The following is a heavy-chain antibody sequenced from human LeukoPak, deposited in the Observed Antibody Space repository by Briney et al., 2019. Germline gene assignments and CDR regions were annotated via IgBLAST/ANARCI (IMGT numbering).Heavy chain of an antibody. CDR3: ARDLPSRNYCYGMDV. D-gene: IGHD3-10*01. Sequence: GGSLRLSCAASGFTFRSYAMNWVRQAPGKGLEWVSGISGSGDTTYYADSVKGRFTISRDNSKNTLYLQMNSLRAEDTAVYYCARDLPSRNYCYGMDVWGQGTTVTVSS. CDR2: ISGSGDTT. V-gene: IGHV3-23*01. J-gene: IGHJ6*02. CDR1: GFTFRSYA.